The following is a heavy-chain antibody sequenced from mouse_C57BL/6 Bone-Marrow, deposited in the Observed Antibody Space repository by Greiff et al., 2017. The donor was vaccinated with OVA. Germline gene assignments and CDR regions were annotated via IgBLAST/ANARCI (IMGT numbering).Heavy chain of an antibody. V-gene: IGHV1-63*01. CDR2: IYPGGGYT. CDR3: ASSNWGFSAWFAY. Sequence: VQLQQSGAELVRPGTSVKMSCKASGYTFTNYWIGWAKQRPGHGLEWIGDIYPGGGYTNYNEKFKGKATLTADKSSSTAYMQFSSLTSEDSAIYYCASSNWGFSAWFAYWGQGTLVTVSA. J-gene: IGHJ3*01. CDR1: GYTFTNYW. D-gene: IGHD4-1*01.